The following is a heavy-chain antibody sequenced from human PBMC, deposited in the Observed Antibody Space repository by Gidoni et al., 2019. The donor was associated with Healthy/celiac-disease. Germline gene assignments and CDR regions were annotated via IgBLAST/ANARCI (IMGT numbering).Heavy chain of an antibody. J-gene: IGHJ6*02. Sequence: EVQLVQSGAEVKKPGESLRISCKGSGYSFTTYWISWVRQMPGKGLEWMGRFVPSDSYTNYSPSFQGHVTISADKSISTAYLQWSSLKASDTAMYYCARRSLAVAGYYYGMDVWGQGTTVTVSS. CDR2: FVPSDSYT. CDR1: GYSFTTYW. D-gene: IGHD6-19*01. CDR3: ARRSLAVAGYYYGMDV. V-gene: IGHV5-10-1*01.